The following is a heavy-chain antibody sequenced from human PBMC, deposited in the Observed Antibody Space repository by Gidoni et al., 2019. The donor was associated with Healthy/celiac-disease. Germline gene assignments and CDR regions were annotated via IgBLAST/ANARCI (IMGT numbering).Heavy chain of an antibody. V-gene: IGHV4-59*01. D-gene: IGHD1-26*01. CDR3: ARGARPFTVGARHFDY. CDR1: GGSISSYY. CDR2: IYYSGST. Sequence: QVQLQESGPGLVKPSETLSLTCTVSGGSISSYYWSWIRQPPGKGLEWIGYIYYSGSTNYNPSLKSRVTISVDTSKNQFSLKLSSVTAADTAVYYCARGARPFTVGARHFDYWGQGTLVTVSS. J-gene: IGHJ4*02.